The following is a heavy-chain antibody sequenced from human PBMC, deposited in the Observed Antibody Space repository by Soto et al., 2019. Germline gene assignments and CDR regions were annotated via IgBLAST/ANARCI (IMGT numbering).Heavy chain of an antibody. CDR2: ISGSGGST. CDR1: GFTFSSYA. CDR3: AKGHVYYDFWSGYYHFDY. V-gene: IGHV3-23*01. J-gene: IGHJ4*02. Sequence: GGSLRLSCAASGFTFSSYAMSWVRQAPGKGLEWVSAISGSGGSTYYADSVKGRFTISRDNSKNTLYLQMNSLRAEDTAVYYCAKGHVYYDFWSGYYHFDYWGQGTLVTVSS. D-gene: IGHD3-3*01.